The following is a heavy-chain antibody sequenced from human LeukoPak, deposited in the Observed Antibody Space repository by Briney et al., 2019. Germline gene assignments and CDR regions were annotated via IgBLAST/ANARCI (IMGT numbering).Heavy chain of an antibody. CDR2: ISYDGSNK. CDR1: GFTFSSYG. Sequence: GGSLRLCCAASGFTFSSYGMHWVRQAPGKGLEWVAVISYDGSNKYYADSVKGRFTISRDNSKNTLYLQMNSLRAEDTAVYYCAKARPDAFDIWGQGTMVTVSS. J-gene: IGHJ3*02. V-gene: IGHV3-30*18. CDR3: AKARPDAFDI.